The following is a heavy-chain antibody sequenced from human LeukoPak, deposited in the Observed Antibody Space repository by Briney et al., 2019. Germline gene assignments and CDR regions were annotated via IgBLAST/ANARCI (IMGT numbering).Heavy chain of an antibody. CDR1: GVTFSDHS. Sequence: GGSLRLSCVVSGVTFSDHSMNWVRQAPGKVPEWVSAISGSSSHIYYADSVKGRFTISRDNAKNSLYLQMNSLRAEDTAVYYCAKALYWYFDLWGRGTLVTVSS. CDR3: AKALYWYFDL. V-gene: IGHV3-21*01. J-gene: IGHJ2*01. CDR2: ISGSSSHI. D-gene: IGHD3-3*02.